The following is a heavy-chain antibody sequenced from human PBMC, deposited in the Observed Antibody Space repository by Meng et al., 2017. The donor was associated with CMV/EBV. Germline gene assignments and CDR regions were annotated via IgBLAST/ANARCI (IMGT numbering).Heavy chain of an antibody. D-gene: IGHD1-14*01. J-gene: IGHJ6*02. V-gene: IGHV4-59*01. CDR3: ARDAPGIRYYGMDV. Sequence: SETLSLTCTVSGGSISSYYWSWIRQPPGKGLEWIGYIYYSGSTNYNSSLKSRVTISVDTSKNQFSLKLSSVTAADTAVYYCARDAPGIRYYGMDVWGQGTTVTVSS. CDR1: GGSISSYY. CDR2: IYYSGST.